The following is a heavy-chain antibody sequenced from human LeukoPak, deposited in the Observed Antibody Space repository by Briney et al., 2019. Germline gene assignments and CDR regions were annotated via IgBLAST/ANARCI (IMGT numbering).Heavy chain of an antibody. CDR2: ISYDGSNK. V-gene: IGHV3-30*01. J-gene: IGHJ4*02. D-gene: IGHD1-26*01. CDR1: GFTFSSYA. Sequence: GGSLRLSCAASGFTFSSYAMHWVRQAPGKGLEWVAVISYDGSNKYYADSVKGRFTISRDNSKNTLYLQMNSLRAEDTAVYYCASEVVGATYLDYWGQGTLVTVSS. CDR3: ASEVVGATYLDY.